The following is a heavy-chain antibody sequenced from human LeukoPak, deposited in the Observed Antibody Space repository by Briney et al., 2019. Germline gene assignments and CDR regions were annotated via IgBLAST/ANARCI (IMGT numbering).Heavy chain of an antibody. J-gene: IGHJ4*02. CDR2: ISGSGGST. V-gene: IGHV3-23*01. CDR1: GFTFSSYA. Sequence: PGGSLRLSCAASGFTFSSYAMSWVRQAPGKGLEWVSGISGSGGSTYYADSVKGRFTISRDNSKNTLYLQMNSLRAEDTAVYYCATVHTAMGLMYYFDYWGQGTLVTVSS. D-gene: IGHD5-18*01. CDR3: ATVHTAMGLMYYFDY.